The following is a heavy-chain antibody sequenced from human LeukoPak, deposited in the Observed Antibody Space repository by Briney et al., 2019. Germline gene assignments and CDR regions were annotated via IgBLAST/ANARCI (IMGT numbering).Heavy chain of an antibody. V-gene: IGHV4-38-2*02. CDR3: ARGGDRWGSYRCPFDY. D-gene: IGHD3-16*02. J-gene: IGHJ4*02. Sequence: SETLSLTCTVSGYSISSGYYWGWIRQPPGKGLEWIGSIYHSGSTYYNPSLKSRVTISVDTSKNQFSLKLSSVTTADTAVYYCARGGDRWGSYRCPFDYWGQGTLVTVSS. CDR1: GYSISSGYY. CDR2: IYHSGST.